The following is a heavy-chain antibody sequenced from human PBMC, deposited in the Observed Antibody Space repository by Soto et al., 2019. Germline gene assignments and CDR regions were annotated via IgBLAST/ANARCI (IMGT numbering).Heavy chain of an antibody. CDR1: GYSFNDYG. CDR2: IGPYEGVT. V-gene: IGHV1-18*01. J-gene: IGHJ2*01. D-gene: IGHD2-15*01. Sequence: QVQLEQSGAEVKKPGASVRVSCKASGYSFNDYGMSLVRQAPGQGREWMGWIGPYEGVTNHAQTFQGRVTMTVDTSTTTADMELRSLRSDDTAIYYCARCYCSVGSCYTCWHFDLWGPGTLVTVTA. CDR3: ARCYCSVGSCYTCWHFDL.